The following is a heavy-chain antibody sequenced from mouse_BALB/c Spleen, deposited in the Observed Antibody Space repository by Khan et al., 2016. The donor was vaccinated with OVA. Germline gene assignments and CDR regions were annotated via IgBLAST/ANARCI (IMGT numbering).Heavy chain of an antibody. Sequence: EVQLQESGPGLVKPSQSLSLTCTVTGYSITSNYAWSWIRQFPGNKLEWMGYISYSGSTNYNPSLKSRISVTRDTSENQFFLQLNSVTTEDTATYYGARQNYYGYAVDYWGQGTSVTVSS. CDR1: GYSITSNYA. D-gene: IGHD1-1*01. CDR3: ARQNYYGYAVDY. J-gene: IGHJ4*01. V-gene: IGHV3-2*02. CDR2: ISYSGST.